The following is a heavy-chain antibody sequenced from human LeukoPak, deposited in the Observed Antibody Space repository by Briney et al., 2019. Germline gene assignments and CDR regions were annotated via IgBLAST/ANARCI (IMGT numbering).Heavy chain of an antibody. CDR2: ISGSGGST. D-gene: IGHD6-13*01. Sequence: GGSLRLSCAASGFTFSSYAMSWVRQAPGKGLEWVSAISGSGGSTYYADSVKGRFTISRDNSKNTLYLQMNSLRAEDTAVYYCAKESIAAAGTSLNYFDYWGQGTLVTVSS. CDR1: GFTFSSYA. J-gene: IGHJ4*02. CDR3: AKESIAAAGTSLNYFDY. V-gene: IGHV3-23*01.